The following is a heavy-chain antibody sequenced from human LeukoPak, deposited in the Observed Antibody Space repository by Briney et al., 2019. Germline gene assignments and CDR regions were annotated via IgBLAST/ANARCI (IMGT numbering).Heavy chain of an antibody. V-gene: IGHV3-33*01. Sequence: GGSLRLSCAASGFTFSSYAMYWVRQAPGKGLEWVAVIWYDGSNKYCADSVKVRFTISRDNYKNTLYLQMNSLRAKGTAVYYCARDRSTRGYGMDVWGQGTTVTVSS. CDR1: GFTFSSYA. CDR2: IWYDGSNK. D-gene: IGHD2-2*01. J-gene: IGHJ6*02. CDR3: ARDRSTRGYGMDV.